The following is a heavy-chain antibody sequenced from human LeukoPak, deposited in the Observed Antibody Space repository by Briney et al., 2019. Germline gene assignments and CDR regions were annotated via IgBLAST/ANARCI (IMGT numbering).Heavy chain of an antibody. CDR3: ARHDYSSGWYRSDY. V-gene: IGHV4-39*01. J-gene: IGHJ4*02. CDR1: AGSISRPYNY. CDR2: IYFDGTT. D-gene: IGHD6-19*01. Sequence: SETLSLTCTVSAGSISRPYNYWGWIRQSPGKGLEWIANIYFDGTTYFNPSLKSRVIISVDTSRNQFSLRLNSVTAADTAVYYCARHDYSSGWYRSDYWGQGTLVTVSS.